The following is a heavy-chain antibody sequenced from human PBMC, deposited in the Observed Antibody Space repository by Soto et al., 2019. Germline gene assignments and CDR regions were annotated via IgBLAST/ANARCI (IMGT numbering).Heavy chain of an antibody. Sequence: QVQLVQSGAEVKKPGSSVKVSCKASGGTFSTSAISWVRQAPGQGLEWVGGIMPVFPTPDYAQKFQGRVTITADESTTTAYLELSSLRTDDTAVYSCARDKDRLQLGGNYYYFLDVWGQGTAITVSS. CDR2: IMPVFPTP. D-gene: IGHD1-1*01. J-gene: IGHJ6*02. CDR3: ARDKDRLQLGGNYYYFLDV. V-gene: IGHV1-69*12. CDR1: GGTFSTSA.